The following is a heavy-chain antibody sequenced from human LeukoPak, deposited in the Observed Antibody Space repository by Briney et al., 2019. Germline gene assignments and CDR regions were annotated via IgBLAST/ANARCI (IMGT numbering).Heavy chain of an antibody. J-gene: IGHJ6*03. Sequence: RGSLRLSCAASGFTFSSYWMSWVRQAPGKGLEWVANIKQDGSEKYYVDSVKGRFTISRDNAKNSLYLQMNSLRAEDTAVYYCARGHGDYYYYMDVWGKGTTVTISS. V-gene: IGHV3-7*01. CDR2: IKQDGSEK. D-gene: IGHD4-17*01. CDR3: ARGHGDYYYYMDV. CDR1: GFTFSSYW.